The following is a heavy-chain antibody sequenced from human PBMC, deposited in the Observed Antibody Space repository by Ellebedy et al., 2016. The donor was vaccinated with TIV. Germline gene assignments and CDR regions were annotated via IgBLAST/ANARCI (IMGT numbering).Heavy chain of an antibody. Sequence: AASVTVSCKASGYTFTTYGFTWVRQAPGQGLEWMGWISAYSGKTNYAQKFQGRVTLTTDTSTGTAHMELRSLRSDDTAVYYCARSRYSGYDYSDYWGQGTLVTVSS. D-gene: IGHD5-12*01. CDR2: ISAYSGKT. J-gene: IGHJ4*02. V-gene: IGHV1-18*04. CDR3: ARSRYSGYDYSDY. CDR1: GYTFTTYG.